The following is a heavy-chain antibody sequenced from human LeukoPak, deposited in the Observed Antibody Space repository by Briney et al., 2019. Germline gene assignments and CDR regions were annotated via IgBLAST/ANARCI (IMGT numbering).Heavy chain of an antibody. V-gene: IGHV4-30-2*01. Sequence: SQTLSLTCTVSGGSISSGGYYWSWIRQPPGKGLEWIVYIYHSGSTYYNSSLKSRVTISVDRSKNQFSLKLSSVTAADTAVYYCAMTYPGDAFDIWGQGTMVTVSS. CDR3: AMTYPGDAFDI. CDR1: GGSISSGGYY. J-gene: IGHJ3*02. CDR2: IYHSGST.